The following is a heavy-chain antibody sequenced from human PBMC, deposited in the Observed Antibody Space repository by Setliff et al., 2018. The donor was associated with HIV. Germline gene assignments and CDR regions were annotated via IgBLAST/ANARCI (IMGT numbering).Heavy chain of an antibody. CDR2: INNSGST. CDR3: ARRPDGSDI. CDR1: GGSFSGYH. V-gene: IGHV4-34*01. Sequence: SETLSLTCAVYGGSFSGYHWSWIRQPPGKGLEWIGDINNSGSTSYNPSLKSRVTISLDTSKNQFSLNLVSVTATDTAVHYCARRPDGSDIWGQGTVVTVS. J-gene: IGHJ3*02.